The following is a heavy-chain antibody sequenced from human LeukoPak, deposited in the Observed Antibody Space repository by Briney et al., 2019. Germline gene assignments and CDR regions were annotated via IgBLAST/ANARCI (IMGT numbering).Heavy chain of an antibody. V-gene: IGHV3-33*01. J-gene: IGHJ3*02. D-gene: IGHD4-23*01. CDR3: ARGNSDAFDI. CDR1: GFTFSNYA. CDR2: IWYDGSYK. Sequence: GGSLRLSRAASGFTFSNYAMHWVRQAPGKGLEWMAIIWYDGSYKYYADSVKGRFTISRDNSKNTLYLQVSSLTAEDTAVYYCARGNSDAFDIWGHGTMVTVSS.